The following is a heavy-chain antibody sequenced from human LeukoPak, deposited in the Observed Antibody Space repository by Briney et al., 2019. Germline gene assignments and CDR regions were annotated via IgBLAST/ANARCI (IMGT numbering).Heavy chain of an antibody. CDR1: GGSISSYY. J-gene: IGHJ6*02. Sequence: PSETLSLACTVSGGSISSYYWSWIRQPPGKGLEWIGYIYYSGSTSYNPSLKSRVTISADTSKNQFSLKLSSVTAADTAVYYCARDVGYSSSSGYDYYYYGMDVWGQGTTVTVSS. CDR2: IYYSGST. D-gene: IGHD6-6*01. CDR3: ARDVGYSSSSGYDYYYYGMDV. V-gene: IGHV4-59*01.